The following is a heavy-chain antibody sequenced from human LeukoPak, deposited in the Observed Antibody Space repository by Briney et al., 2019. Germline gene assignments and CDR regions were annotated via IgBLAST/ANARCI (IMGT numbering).Heavy chain of an antibody. CDR3: ARGSYSSGSPVAY. D-gene: IGHD6-25*01. CDR2: IKQDGSEK. V-gene: IGHV3-7*01. CDR1: GFTFSSYW. Sequence: PGGSLRLSCAASGFTFSSYWMSWVRQAPGKGLEWVANIKQDGSEKYYVDSVKGRFTISRDNAKNSLYLQMNSLRAEDTAVYYCARGSYSSGSPVAYWGQGTLVTVSS. J-gene: IGHJ4*02.